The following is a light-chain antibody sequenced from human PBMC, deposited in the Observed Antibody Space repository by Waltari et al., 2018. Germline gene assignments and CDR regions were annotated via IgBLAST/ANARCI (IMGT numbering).Light chain of an antibody. V-gene: IGKV5-2*01. Sequence: ETTLTQSPAFMEATPRDKVDISCRASQDIDDEMNWYQQKPGEGAIFIIQEATTLVPGIPPRFSGSGYGTDFTLTINNIQSEDVASYFCLEHDNFPTHTFGQGTKLEIK. CDR2: EAT. J-gene: IGKJ2*01. CDR1: QDIDDE. CDR3: LEHDNFPTHT.